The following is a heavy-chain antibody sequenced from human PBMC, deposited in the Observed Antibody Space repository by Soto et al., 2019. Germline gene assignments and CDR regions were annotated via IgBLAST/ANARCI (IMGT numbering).Heavy chain of an antibody. CDR1: GYTFTSYG. D-gene: IGHD4-17*01. CDR2: ISAYNGNT. Sequence: ASVKVSCKASGYTFTSYGISWVRQAPGQGLEWMGWISAYNGNTNYAQKLQGRVTMTTDTSTSTAYMELRSLRSDDTAVYYCAGKDYGDYTDAFDNGGQGTMVTVSS. V-gene: IGHV1-18*01. J-gene: IGHJ3*02. CDR3: AGKDYGDYTDAFDN.